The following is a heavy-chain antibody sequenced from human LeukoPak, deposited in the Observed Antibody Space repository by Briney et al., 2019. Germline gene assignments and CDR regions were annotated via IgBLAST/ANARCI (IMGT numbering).Heavy chain of an antibody. CDR2: IYDSGGN. Sequence: PSEALSLTCAVSGASLSSNNSWWSWVRQPPGKGLEWIGVIYDSGGNNNHPPLKSRFTMSVNNPKNQFSLKLTAVAAADTADYRCASAGPRGIIWYPYWGQGTLVTVSS. V-gene: IGHV4-4*01. CDR3: ASAGPRGIIWYPY. J-gene: IGHJ4*02. CDR1: GASLSSNNSW. D-gene: IGHD6-13*01.